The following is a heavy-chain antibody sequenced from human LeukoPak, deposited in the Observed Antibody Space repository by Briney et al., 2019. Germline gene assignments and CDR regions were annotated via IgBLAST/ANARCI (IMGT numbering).Heavy chain of an antibody. CDR1: GFTFDDYG. CDR3: ARVLSGYSSSWYGDY. D-gene: IGHD6-13*01. CDR2: INWNGGST. Sequence: GWSLRLSCPASGFTFDDYGMSWLRQAPGKGLEWVSGINWNGGSTGYADSVKGRFTISRDNAKNSLYLQMNSLRAEDTALYYCARVLSGYSSSWYGDYWGQGTLVTVSS. J-gene: IGHJ4*02. V-gene: IGHV3-20*04.